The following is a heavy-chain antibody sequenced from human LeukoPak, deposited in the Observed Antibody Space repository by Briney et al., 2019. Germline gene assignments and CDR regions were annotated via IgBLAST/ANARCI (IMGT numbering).Heavy chain of an antibody. D-gene: IGHD6-13*01. CDR1: HFTFTNRW. J-gene: IGHJ4*02. V-gene: IGHV3-15*07. CDR3: TTDRIVAVGPQFDY. CDR2: IKSKTDGGTT. Sequence: GGSLRLSCAASHFTFTNRWMNWVRQAPGKGLEWVARIKSKTDGGTTDYAAPVKGRFTVSRDDSKSTLYLQMNSLKAEDTAMYYCTTDRIVAVGPQFDYWGQGTLVTVSS.